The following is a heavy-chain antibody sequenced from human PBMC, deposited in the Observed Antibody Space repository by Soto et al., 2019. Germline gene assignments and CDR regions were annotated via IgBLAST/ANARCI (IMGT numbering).Heavy chain of an antibody. CDR2: ISSSSSTI. D-gene: IGHD1-26*01. CDR3: ARECGSLNWFDP. J-gene: IGHJ5*02. CDR1: GFTFSSYS. V-gene: IGHV3-48*02. Sequence: EVQLVESGGGLVQPGGSLRLSCAASGFTFSSYSMNWVRQAPGQGLEWVSYISSSSSTIYYADSVKGRFTISRDNAKNALYLQMNSLREEDTAVDYCARECGSLNWFDPWGQGTLVTVSS.